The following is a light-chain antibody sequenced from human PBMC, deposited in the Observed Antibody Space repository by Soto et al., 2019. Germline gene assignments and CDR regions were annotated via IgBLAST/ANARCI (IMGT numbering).Light chain of an antibody. V-gene: IGKV1-39*01. J-gene: IGKJ3*01. CDR2: AAS. Sequence: DIPMTQSPSSLSASVGDRVTITCRASQSISSYLNWYQQKPGKAPKLLIYAASSLQSGVPSRFSGSGSGTDFPLTISSLQPEDFATYYCQQSYSTPLVTFGPGTKVDIK. CDR1: QSISSY. CDR3: QQSYSTPLVT.